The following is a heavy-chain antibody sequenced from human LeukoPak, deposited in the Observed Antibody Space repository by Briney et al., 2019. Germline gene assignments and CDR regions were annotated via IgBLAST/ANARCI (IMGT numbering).Heavy chain of an antibody. CDR1: GYTFTGYY. D-gene: IGHD2-2*01. Sequence: ASVKVSCKASGYTFTGYYMHWVRQAPGQGLEWMGWISAYNGDTNYAQKLQGRVTMTRDTSTSTAYMELRSLRSDDTAAYYCARADIVVVPAAPFYFDYWGQGTLVTVSS. V-gene: IGHV1-18*04. CDR2: ISAYNGDT. CDR3: ARADIVVVPAAPFYFDY. J-gene: IGHJ4*02.